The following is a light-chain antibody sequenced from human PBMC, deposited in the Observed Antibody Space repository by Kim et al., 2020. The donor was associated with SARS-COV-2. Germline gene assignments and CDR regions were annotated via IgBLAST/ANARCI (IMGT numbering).Light chain of an antibody. J-gene: IGLJ2*01. CDR1: TSNIETTT. Sequence: QRGSLSCAGSTSNIETTTVNWYQQLPGAAPKLLIHTNNQRPSGVPDRFSGSRFGTSASLTISGLQSEDEADYFCAAWEDSPDGYVVFGGGTQLTVL. V-gene: IGLV1-44*01. CDR3: AAWEDSPDGYVV. CDR2: TNN.